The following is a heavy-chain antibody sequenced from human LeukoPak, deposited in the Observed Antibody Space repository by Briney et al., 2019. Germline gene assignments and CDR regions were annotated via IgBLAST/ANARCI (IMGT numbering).Heavy chain of an antibody. CDR3: AVYSNSFDY. Sequence: PSETLSLTCTVSGGSISTSNYYWGWIRQPPGKGLEWIGEINHSGSTNYNPSLKSRVTISVDTSKNQFSLKLSSVTAADTAVYYCAVYSNSFDYWGQGTLVTVSS. J-gene: IGHJ4*02. CDR1: GGSISTSNYY. CDR2: INHSGST. D-gene: IGHD4-11*01. V-gene: IGHV4-39*07.